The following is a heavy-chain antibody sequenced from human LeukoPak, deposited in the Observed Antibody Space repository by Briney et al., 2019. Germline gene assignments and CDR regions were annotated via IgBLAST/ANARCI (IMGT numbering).Heavy chain of an antibody. V-gene: IGHV3-74*01. CDR3: VRDRSGSSSVY. J-gene: IGHJ4*02. Sequence: TGGSLRLSCAASGFTFGSYWMHWFRQAPGKGLVWVSHINSDGSSTTYAGSVKGRFTISRDNAKNTLYLQMNSLRAEDTAVYYCVRDRSGSSSVYWGQGTLVTVSS. CDR1: GFTFGSYW. CDR2: INSDGSST. D-gene: IGHD6-6*01.